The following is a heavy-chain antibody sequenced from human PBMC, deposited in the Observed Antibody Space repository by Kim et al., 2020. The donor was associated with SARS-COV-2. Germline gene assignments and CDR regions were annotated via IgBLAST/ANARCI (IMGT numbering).Heavy chain of an antibody. CDR3: ARGRGIAAAGILLYYYYG. V-gene: IGHV4-34*01. J-gene: IGHJ6*01. Sequence: SETLSLTCAVYGGSFSGYYWSWIRQPPGKGLEWIGEINHSGSTNYNPSLKSRVTISVDTSKNQFSLKLSSVTAADTAVYYCARGRGIAAAGILLYYYYG. CDR2: INHSGST. D-gene: IGHD6-13*01. CDR1: GGSFSGYY.